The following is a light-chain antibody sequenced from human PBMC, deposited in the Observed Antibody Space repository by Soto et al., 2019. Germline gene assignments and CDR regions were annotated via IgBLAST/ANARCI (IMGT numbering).Light chain of an antibody. CDR3: QQRSNWPPVT. CDR1: QSINRH. J-gene: IGKJ4*01. Sequence: EIVLTQSPATLSLSPGERATLSCRASQSINRHLAWYRQKTGQAPRLLIYDASNRATGIPARFSGSGSGTDFTLTISSLEPEDCGVYYCQQRSNWPPVTFGGGTKVDIK. CDR2: DAS. V-gene: IGKV3-11*01.